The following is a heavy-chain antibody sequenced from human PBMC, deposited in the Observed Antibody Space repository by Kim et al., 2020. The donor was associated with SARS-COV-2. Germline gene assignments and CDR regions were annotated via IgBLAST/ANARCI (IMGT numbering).Heavy chain of an antibody. Sequence: SVKVSCKASGGTFSSYAISWVRQAPGQGLEWMGGIIPIFGTANYAQKFQGRVTITADESTSTAYMELSSLRSEDTAVYYCARLELWFGVSDYWGQGTLVTVSS. CDR3: ARLELWFGVSDY. CDR1: GGTFSSYA. D-gene: IGHD3-10*01. CDR2: IIPIFGTA. J-gene: IGHJ4*02. V-gene: IGHV1-69*13.